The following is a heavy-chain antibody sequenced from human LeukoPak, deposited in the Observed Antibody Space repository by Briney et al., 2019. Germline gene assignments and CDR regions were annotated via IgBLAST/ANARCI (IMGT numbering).Heavy chain of an antibody. D-gene: IGHD2-2*01. CDR3: ASPGYCSSTSCPSAFDI. CDR2: IIPIFGTA. Sequence: GASVKVSCKASGGTFSSYAISWVRQAPGQGLEWMGGIIPIFGTANYAQKFQGRVTITADESTSTAYMELSSLRSEDTAVYYCASPGYCSSTSCPSAFDIWGQGTMVTVSS. J-gene: IGHJ3*02. CDR1: GGTFSSYA. V-gene: IGHV1-69*13.